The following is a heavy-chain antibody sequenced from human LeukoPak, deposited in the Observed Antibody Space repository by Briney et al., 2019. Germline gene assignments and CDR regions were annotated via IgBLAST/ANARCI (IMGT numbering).Heavy chain of an antibody. V-gene: IGHV4-4*07. Sequence: PSETLSLTCTVSGGSISTYYWSWIRQPAGKGLEWIGRIYTSGSTNYNPSLKSRVTISVDKSKNQFSLKLSSVTAADTAVYYCARGSSSIYFDYWGQGTLVTVSS. CDR1: GGSISTYY. CDR3: ARGSSSIYFDY. D-gene: IGHD6-13*01. J-gene: IGHJ4*02. CDR2: IYTSGST.